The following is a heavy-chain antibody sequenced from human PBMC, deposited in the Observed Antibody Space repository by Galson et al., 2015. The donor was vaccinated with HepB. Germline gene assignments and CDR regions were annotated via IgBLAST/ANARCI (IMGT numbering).Heavy chain of an antibody. CDR1: GFSFTDYY. V-gene: IGHV1-69-2*01. J-gene: IGHJ5*02. CDR3: ATLRNDYGT. D-gene: IGHD4-17*01. CDR2: LDPQDGET. Sequence: VKVSCKVSGFSFTDYYMHWVQQVPGKGLEWMGLLDPQDGETIYAEKFQGRLTITADASIDTGYMELTSLRSDDTAVYYCATLRNDYGTWGQGILVTVSS.